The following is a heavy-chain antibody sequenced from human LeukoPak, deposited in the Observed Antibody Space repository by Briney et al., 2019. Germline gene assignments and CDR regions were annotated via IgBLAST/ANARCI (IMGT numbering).Heavy chain of an antibody. D-gene: IGHD5-18*01. J-gene: IGHJ4*02. CDR3: ARDAPGNTALDY. V-gene: IGHV3-74*01. CDR2: INGYGSST. CDR1: GFTFISYW. Sequence: GGSLRLSCAASGFTFISYWMHWVRQAPGKGLVWVSRINGYGSSTDFADSVKGRFTISRDNAKNTLYLQMNSLRAEDTAVYYCARDAPGNTALDYWGQGTLATVSS.